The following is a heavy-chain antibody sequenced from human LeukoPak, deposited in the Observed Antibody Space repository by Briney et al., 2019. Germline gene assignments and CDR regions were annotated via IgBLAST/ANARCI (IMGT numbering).Heavy chain of an antibody. CDR3: ARGGSYFSR. CDR1: GGSISSSSYY. J-gene: IGHJ4*02. V-gene: IGHV4-39*01. Sequence: SETLSLTCTVSGGSISSSSYYWGWIRQPPGKGLEWIGSIYYGGSTYYNPSLKSRVTISVDTSKNQFSLKLSSVTAADTAVYYCARGGSYFSRWGQGTLVTVSS. CDR2: IYYGGST. D-gene: IGHD1-26*01.